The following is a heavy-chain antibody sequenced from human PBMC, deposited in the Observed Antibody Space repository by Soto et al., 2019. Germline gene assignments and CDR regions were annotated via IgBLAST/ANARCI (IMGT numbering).Heavy chain of an antibody. CDR1: GGSISSGGYY. D-gene: IGHD3-10*01. V-gene: IGHV4-31*03. CDR2: IYYSGST. J-gene: IGHJ4*02. Sequence: SETLSLTCTVSGGSISSGGYYWSWIRQHPGKGLEWIGYIYYSGSTYYNPSLKSRVTISVDTSKNQFSLKLSSVTAADTAVYYCARAVWFGELLTDPFDYWGQGTLVTVSS. CDR3: ARAVWFGELLTDPFDY.